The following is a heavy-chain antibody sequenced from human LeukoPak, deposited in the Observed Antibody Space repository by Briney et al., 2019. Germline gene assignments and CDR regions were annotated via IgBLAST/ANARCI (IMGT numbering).Heavy chain of an antibody. CDR1: GYTFTGYY. CDR3: ARLGYCSSTSCYYYYMDV. Sequence: ASVKVPCKASGYTFTGYYMHWVRQAPGQGLEWMGWINPNSGGTNYAQKFQGRVTMTRDTSISTAYMELSRLRSDDTAVYYCARLGYCSSTSCYYYYMDVWGKGTTVTVSS. D-gene: IGHD2-2*01. CDR2: INPNSGGT. J-gene: IGHJ6*03. V-gene: IGHV1-2*02.